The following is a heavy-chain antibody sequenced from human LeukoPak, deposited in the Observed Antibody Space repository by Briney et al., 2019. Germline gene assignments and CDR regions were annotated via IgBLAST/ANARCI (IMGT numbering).Heavy chain of an antibody. CDR3: ASTVTPGYYYYYMDV. D-gene: IGHD4-23*01. CDR1: GGSISSGGYY. J-gene: IGHJ6*03. V-gene: IGHV4-61*08. Sequence: SETLSLTCTVSGGSISSGGYYWSWIRQPPGKGLEWIGYIYHSGSTNYNPSLKSRVTISVDTSKNQFSLKLSSVTAADTAVYYCASTVTPGYYYYYMDVWGKGTTVTVSS. CDR2: IYHSGST.